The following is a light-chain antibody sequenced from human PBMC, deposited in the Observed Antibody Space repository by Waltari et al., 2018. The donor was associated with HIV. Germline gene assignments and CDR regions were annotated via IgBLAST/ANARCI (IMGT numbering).Light chain of an antibody. CDR2: EVS. Sequence: QSALTQPASVSGSLGQSISISCPGTSSDVGGYNAVSWYQQHPAKAPKLVILEVSNRPSGVSNRFSGSKSGNRASLTISGLQAEDEAYYYCSSYTSSDTVVFGGGTKVTVL. J-gene: IGLJ2*01. CDR3: SSYTSSDTVV. CDR1: SSDVGGYNA. V-gene: IGLV2-14*01.